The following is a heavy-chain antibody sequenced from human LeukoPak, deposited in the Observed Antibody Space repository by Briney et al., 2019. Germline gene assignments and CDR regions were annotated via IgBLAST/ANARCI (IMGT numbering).Heavy chain of an antibody. CDR2: IYSGGST. CDR1: GFTVSSNY. CDR3: ARIGYCSRTSCHTGYYYGMDV. V-gene: IGHV3-53*01. D-gene: IGHD2-2*02. Sequence: GGSLRLSCAASGFTVSSNYMSWVRQAPGKGLEWVSVIYSGGSTYYTDSVKGRFTISRDNSKNTLYLQMSGLRVEDTAVYYCARIGYCSRTSCHTGYYYGMDVWGQGTTVTVSS. J-gene: IGHJ6*02.